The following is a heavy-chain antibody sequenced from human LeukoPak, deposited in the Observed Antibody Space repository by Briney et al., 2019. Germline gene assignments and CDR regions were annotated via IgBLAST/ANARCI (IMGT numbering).Heavy chain of an antibody. CDR2: RSYDGSNK. CDR1: GFTFSSYA. Sequence: PGGSLRLSCAASGFTFSSYAMHWVRQAPGKGLEWVAVRSYDGSNKYYADSVKGRFTISRDNSKNTLYLQMNSLRPEDTAVYYCARDSQWAYRGTTGGFDYWGQGTLVTVSS. D-gene: IGHD1-1*01. V-gene: IGHV3-30-3*01. J-gene: IGHJ4*02. CDR3: ARDSQWAYRGTTGGFDY.